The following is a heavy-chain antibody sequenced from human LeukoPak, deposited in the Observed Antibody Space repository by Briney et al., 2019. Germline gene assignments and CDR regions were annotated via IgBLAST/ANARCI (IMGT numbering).Heavy chain of an antibody. D-gene: IGHD6-19*01. V-gene: IGHV3-7*01. Sequence: GGPRRLSCAASGFTFSSYWMSGFGQAPGKGREGWPNIKEDGSEKYYVDSVKGRFTISRDNAKNSMYLQMNSLRAEDTAVYYCARALGRGGWYAGNWGQGNLVSVSS. J-gene: IGHJ4*02. CDR3: ARALGRGGWYAGN. CDR1: GFTFSSYW. CDR2: IKEDGSEK.